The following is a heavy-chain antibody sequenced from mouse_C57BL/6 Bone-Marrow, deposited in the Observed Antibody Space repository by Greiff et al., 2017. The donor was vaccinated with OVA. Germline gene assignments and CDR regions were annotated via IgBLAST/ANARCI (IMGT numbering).Heavy chain of an antibody. CDR3: ARYKGRVAVDCFDY. V-gene: IGHV7-3*01. Sequence: DVMLVESGGGLVQPGDSLSLSCAASGFTFTNYYMSWVRQPPGKALEWLAFIRNKPNGSTTEYSASVKGRFTISRDNSQSILYLQMNALRAEDSATYYCARYKGRVAVDCFDYWGQGTALTVSS. CDR2: IRNKPNGSTT. J-gene: IGHJ2*01. CDR1: GFTFTNYY. D-gene: IGHD1-1*01.